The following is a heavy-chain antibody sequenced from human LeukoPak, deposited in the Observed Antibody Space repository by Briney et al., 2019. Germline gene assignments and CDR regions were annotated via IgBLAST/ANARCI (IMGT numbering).Heavy chain of an antibody. D-gene: IGHD3-3*01. CDR2: IYYSGST. Sequence: SETLSLTCTVSGGSISSSSYYWGWIRQPPGKGLEWIGSIYYSGSTYYDPSLKSRVTISVDTSKNQFSLKLSSVTAADTAVYYCARLSPNSSYDFWSGYAHDAFDIWGQGTMVTVSS. CDR3: ARLSPNSSYDFWSGYAHDAFDI. V-gene: IGHV4-39*01. J-gene: IGHJ3*02. CDR1: GGSISSSSYY.